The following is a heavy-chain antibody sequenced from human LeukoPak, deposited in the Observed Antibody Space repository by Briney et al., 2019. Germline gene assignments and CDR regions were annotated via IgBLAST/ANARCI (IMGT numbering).Heavy chain of an antibody. V-gene: IGHV3-23*01. Sequence: GGSLRLSCTVSGFTFGDYAMSWVRQAPGKGLEWVSAISGSGGSTYYADSVKGRFTISRDNSKNTLYLQMNSLRAEDTAVYYCAGIAVAGLFDYWGQGTMVTVSS. J-gene: IGHJ3*01. D-gene: IGHD6-19*01. CDR2: ISGSGGST. CDR3: AGIAVAGLFDY. CDR1: GFTFGDYA.